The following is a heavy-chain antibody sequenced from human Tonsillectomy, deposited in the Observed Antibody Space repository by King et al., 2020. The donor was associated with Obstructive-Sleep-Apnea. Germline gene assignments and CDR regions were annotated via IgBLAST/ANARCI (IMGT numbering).Heavy chain of an antibody. CDR3: VTQDPLREGYVY. CDR1: GFTFSNYA. D-gene: IGHD5-24*01. CDR2: ISTTGGST. Sequence: VQLVESGGDLVPPGGSLRLSCSASGFTFSNYAMRWVRQAPGKGLEYTSAISTTGGSTFYVDSVKGRFTISRDNSKNTLYLQMSSLRGEDTAVYYCVTQDPLREGYVYWGQGTLVTVSS. V-gene: IGHV3-64D*09. J-gene: IGHJ4*02.